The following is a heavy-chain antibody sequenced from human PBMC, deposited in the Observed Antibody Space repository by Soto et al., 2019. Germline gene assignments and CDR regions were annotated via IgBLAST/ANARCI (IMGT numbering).Heavy chain of an antibody. CDR2: IIPIFGTA. D-gene: IGHD2-15*01. V-gene: IGHV1-69*01. Sequence: QVQLVQSGAEVKKPGSSVKVSCKASGGTFSSYAISWVRQAPGQGLEWMGGIIPIFGTANYGQKFQGRVTITADESMSTAYMELSSLRSEDTAVYYCARFLGDCSGGSCYSGYYYYGMDVWGQGTTVTVSS. CDR3: ARFLGDCSGGSCYSGYYYYGMDV. J-gene: IGHJ6*02. CDR1: GGTFSSYA.